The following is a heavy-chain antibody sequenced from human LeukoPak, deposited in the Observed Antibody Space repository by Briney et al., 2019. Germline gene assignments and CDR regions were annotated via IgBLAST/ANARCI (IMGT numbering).Heavy chain of an antibody. CDR2: IIPILGIA. CDR3: ARVDGYNLIGAFDI. Sequence: WASVKVSCKASGYTFTNHDINWVRQAPGQGLEWMGRIIPILGIANYAQKFQGRVTITADKSTSTAYMELSSLRSEDTAVYYCARVDGYNLIGAFDIWGQGTMVTVSS. J-gene: IGHJ3*02. CDR1: GYTFTNHD. D-gene: IGHD5-24*01. V-gene: IGHV1-69*04.